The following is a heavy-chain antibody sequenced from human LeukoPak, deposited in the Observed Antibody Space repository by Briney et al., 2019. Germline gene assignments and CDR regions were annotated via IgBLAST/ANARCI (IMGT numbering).Heavy chain of an antibody. CDR1: GFSLTTDGTC. CDR3: ARTRRDSSATSRYYYADY. D-gene: IGHD3-22*01. J-gene: IGHJ4*02. V-gene: IGHV2-70*17. CDR2: IDWDDEE. Sequence: SGPTLVNPTQTLTLTCAFSGFSLTTDGTCVSWIRQPPGKALEWLARIDWDDEEFYSPSLKTRLTISKDTSTNQVVLSMTNMDPVDTATYYCARTRRDSSATSRYYYADYWGQGALVTVSS.